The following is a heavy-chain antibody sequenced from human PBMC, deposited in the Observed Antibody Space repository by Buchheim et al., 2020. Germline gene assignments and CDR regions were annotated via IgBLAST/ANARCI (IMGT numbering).Heavy chain of an antibody. CDR3: ARARRITGHLGGPNWFDP. Sequence: QVQLQESGPGLVKPSQTLSLTCTVSGGSISSGDYYWSWIRQPPGKGLEWIGYIYYSGSTYYNPSLKSRVTISVDTSKNPFSLKLSSVTAADTAVYYCARARRITGHLGGPNWFDPWGQGTL. J-gene: IGHJ5*02. CDR1: GGSISSGDYY. D-gene: IGHD1-20*01. V-gene: IGHV4-30-4*01. CDR2: IYYSGST.